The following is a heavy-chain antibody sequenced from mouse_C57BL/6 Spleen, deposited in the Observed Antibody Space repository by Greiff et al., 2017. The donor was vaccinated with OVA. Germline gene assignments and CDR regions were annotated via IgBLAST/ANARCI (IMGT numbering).Heavy chain of an antibody. CDR3: ARATTVADFDY. J-gene: IGHJ2*01. Sequence: VQLQQSGAELVRPGTSVKVSCKASGYAFTNYLIEWVKQRPGQGLEWIGVINPGSGGTNYNEKFKGKATLTADKSSSTAYMQLSSLTSEDSAVYFCARATTVADFDYWGQGTTLTVSS. CDR2: INPGSGGT. D-gene: IGHD1-1*01. V-gene: IGHV1-54*01. CDR1: GYAFTNYL.